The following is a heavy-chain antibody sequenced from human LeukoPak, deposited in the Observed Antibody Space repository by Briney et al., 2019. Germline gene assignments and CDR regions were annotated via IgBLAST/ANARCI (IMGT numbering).Heavy chain of an antibody. D-gene: IGHD7-27*01. CDR3: AKPHRRVTGDLTY. J-gene: IGHJ4*02. CDR1: GFTFSSYA. CDR2: ISGSGGST. Sequence: GGSLRLSCAASGFTFSSYAMSWVRQAPGKGLEWVSAISGSGGSTYYADSVRGRFTISRDNSKNTLYLQMNSQRAADTAVYYCAKPHRRVTGDLTYWGQGTLVTVSS. V-gene: IGHV3-23*01.